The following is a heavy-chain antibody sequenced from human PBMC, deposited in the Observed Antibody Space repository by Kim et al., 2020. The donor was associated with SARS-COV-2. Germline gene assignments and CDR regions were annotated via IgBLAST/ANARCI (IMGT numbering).Heavy chain of an antibody. J-gene: IGHJ6*02. CDR3: ALKESGYYYYGMDV. V-gene: IGHV3-23*01. D-gene: IGHD3-10*01. Sequence: EDSVKGRFPISRDNSKNTLYLQMSSLRAEDTAVYYCALKESGYYYYGMDVWGQGTTVTVSS.